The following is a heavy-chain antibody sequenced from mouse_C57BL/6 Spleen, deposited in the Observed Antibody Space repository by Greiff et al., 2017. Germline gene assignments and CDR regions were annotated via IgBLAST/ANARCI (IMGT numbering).Heavy chain of an antibody. CDR1: GFTFSSYA. D-gene: IGHD1-1*01. Sequence: EVMLVESGGGLVKPGGSLKLSCAASGFTFSSYAMSWVRQTPEKRLEWVATISDGGSYTYYPDNVKGRFTISRDNAKNTLYLQMSHLKSEDTAMYYCASYYGSSDWYFDGWGTGTTVTVSS. CDR3: ASYYGSSDWYFDG. CDR2: ISDGGSYT. V-gene: IGHV5-4*03. J-gene: IGHJ1*03.